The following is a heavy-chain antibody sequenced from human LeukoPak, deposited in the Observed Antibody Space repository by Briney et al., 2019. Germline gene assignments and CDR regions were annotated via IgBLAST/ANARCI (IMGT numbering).Heavy chain of an antibody. D-gene: IGHD3-22*01. CDR1: GFTVSSNY. Sequence: GGSLRLSCAASGFTVSSNYMSWVRQAPGKGLEWVSVIYSGGSTYYADSVKGRFTISRDNSKNTLYPQMNSLRAEDTAVYYCARDGTYYYDSSGETWGQGTLVTVSS. CDR2: IYSGGST. V-gene: IGHV3-53*01. CDR3: ARDGTYYYDSSGET. J-gene: IGHJ5*02.